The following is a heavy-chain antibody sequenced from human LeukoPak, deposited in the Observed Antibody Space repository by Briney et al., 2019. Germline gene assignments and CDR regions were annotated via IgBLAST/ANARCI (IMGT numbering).Heavy chain of an antibody. J-gene: IGHJ6*04. V-gene: IGHV3-21*01. CDR3: ARDRAGYSYGFILSSPMDV. D-gene: IGHD5-18*01. CDR2: ISSTSSYI. Sequence: PGGSLRLSCAASGFTFSTYSMNWVRQAPGKGLEWVSSISSTSSYIYYADSVKGRFTISRDNAKSSLYLQMNSLRAEDTAVYYCARDRAGYSYGFILSSPMDVWGKGTTVTVSS. CDR1: GFTFSTYS.